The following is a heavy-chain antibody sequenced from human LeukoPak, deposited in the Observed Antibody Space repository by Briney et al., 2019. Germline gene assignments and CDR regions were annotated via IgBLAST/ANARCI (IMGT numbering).Heavy chain of an antibody. CDR1: GFTFSSYG. V-gene: IGHV3-30*02. D-gene: IGHD3-10*01. J-gene: IGHJ3*02. CDR3: ARVLGADYYGSGSYYGEIAFDI. CDR2: IRYDGSNK. Sequence: GGSLRLSCAASGFTFSSYGMHWVRQAPGKGLEWVAFIRYDGSNKYYADSVKGRLTISRDNSKNTLYLQMNSLRAEDTAVYYCARVLGADYYGSGSYYGEIAFDIWGQGTLVTVSS.